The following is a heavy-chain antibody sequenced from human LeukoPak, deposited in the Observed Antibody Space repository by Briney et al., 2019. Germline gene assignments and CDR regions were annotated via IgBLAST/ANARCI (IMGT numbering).Heavy chain of an antibody. CDR1: GFTFSSYS. V-gene: IGHV3-30*02. D-gene: IGHD3-9*01. J-gene: IGHJ4*02. Sequence: GGSLRLSYSASGFTFSSYSMLCVRQGPGKGLEWVAYIAHHGSNKYYADSVKGRFTISRDNSKRTLYLQMNNLRADDTAVYYCAKDISSTRTDWGQGALVTVSS. CDR2: IAHHGSNK. CDR3: AKDISSTRTD.